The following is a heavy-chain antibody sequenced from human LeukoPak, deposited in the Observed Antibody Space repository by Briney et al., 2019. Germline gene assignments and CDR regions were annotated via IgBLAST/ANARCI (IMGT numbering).Heavy chain of an antibody. J-gene: IGHJ4*02. V-gene: IGHV4-30-4*08. CDR2: IYYSGST. D-gene: IGHD3-16*02. Sequence: PSESLSLTCTVSGGSVSSGSYYWRWIRQPPGKGLEWIGYIYYSGSTYYNPSLKSRVTISVDTSKNQFSLKLSSVTAADTAVYYCARGDGGRFLGELSLPLGYWGQGTLVTVSS. CDR1: GGSVSSGSYY. CDR3: ARGDGGRFLGELSLPLGY.